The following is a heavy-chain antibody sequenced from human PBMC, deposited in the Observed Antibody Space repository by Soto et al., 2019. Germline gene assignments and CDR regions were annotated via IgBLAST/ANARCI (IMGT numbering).Heavy chain of an antibody. D-gene: IGHD2-2*02. J-gene: IGHJ6*02. CDR3: ARGLSCSSTSCYIEAHTLSPPYYYYGMDV. CDR2: IYYSGST. CDR1: GGSISSYY. Sequence: SETLSLTCTVSGGSISSYYWSWIRQPPGKGLEWIGYIYYSGSTNYNPSLKSRVTISVDTSKNQFSLKLSSVTAADTAVYYCARGLSCSSTSCYIEAHTLSPPYYYYGMDVWGQGTTVTVYS. V-gene: IGHV4-59*01.